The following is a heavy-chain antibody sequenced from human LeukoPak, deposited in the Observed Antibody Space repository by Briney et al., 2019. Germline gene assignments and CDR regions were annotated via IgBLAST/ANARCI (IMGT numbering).Heavy chain of an antibody. CDR1: GYTLTGYY. Sequence: ASVKVSCKASGYTLTGYYIHWVRQAPGQGLEWMGWINPYSGATNYAQKFQGRVTMTSDTSITTAYMELTRLRSDDTAVYYCVRDGACSSTSCQNFDYWGQGTLVTVPS. V-gene: IGHV1-2*02. CDR2: INPYSGAT. CDR3: VRDGACSSTSCQNFDY. D-gene: IGHD2-2*01. J-gene: IGHJ4*02.